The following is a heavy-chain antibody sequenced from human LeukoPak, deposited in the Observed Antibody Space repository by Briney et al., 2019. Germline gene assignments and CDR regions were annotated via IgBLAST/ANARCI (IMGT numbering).Heavy chain of an antibody. V-gene: IGHV3-7*01. CDR1: GFTFSSYW. D-gene: IGHD4-23*01. CDR2: IKQAGSEK. Sequence: GGSLRLSCAASGFTFSSYWMSWVRQAPGKGLEWVANIKQAGSEKYYVDSVKGRFTISRDNAKNSLFLQMDGLRVDDTAVYFCARDGRGGHNDFWGQGTLITVSS. CDR3: ARDGRGGHNDF. J-gene: IGHJ4*02.